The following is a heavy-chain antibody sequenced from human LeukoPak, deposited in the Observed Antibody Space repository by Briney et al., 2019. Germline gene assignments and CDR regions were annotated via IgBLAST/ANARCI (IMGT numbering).Heavy chain of an antibody. Sequence: GGSLTLSCAVSGFAFSTYWMDWVRRAPGKVLVWVARIKGDGSSTIYADSVKGRFTISRDNSKNTLYLQTRSLRAEDTAVYYCARASTTVPNLLDHWGRGTLVTVYS. CDR1: GFAFSTYW. D-gene: IGHD4-17*01. V-gene: IGHV3-74*01. CDR3: ARASTTVPNLLDH. J-gene: IGHJ4*02. CDR2: IKGDGSST.